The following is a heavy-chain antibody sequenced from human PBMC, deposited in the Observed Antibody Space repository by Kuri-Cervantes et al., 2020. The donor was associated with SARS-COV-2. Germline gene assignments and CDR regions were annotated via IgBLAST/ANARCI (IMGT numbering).Heavy chain of an antibody. V-gene: IGHV3-11*04. J-gene: IGHJ4*02. CDR1: GFIFSDCY. CDR3: AREDGVYDSGERAIIHFDY. Sequence: GESLKISCTASGFIFSDCYMTWIRQAPGKGLEWVSNIGPSGTTKYYADSVKGRFTISRDNAKNSLYLQMNSLRPEDTAVYYCAREDGVYDSGERAIIHFDYWGQGALVTVSS. D-gene: IGHD5/OR15-5a*01. CDR2: IGPSGTTK.